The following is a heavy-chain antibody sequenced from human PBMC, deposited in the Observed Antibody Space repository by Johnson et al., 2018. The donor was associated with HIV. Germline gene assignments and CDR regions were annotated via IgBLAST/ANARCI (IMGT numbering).Heavy chain of an antibody. J-gene: IGHJ3*02. V-gene: IGHV3-33*06. D-gene: IGHD3-22*01. CDR2: IWYDGSNK. Sequence: QVQLVESGGGVVQPGRSLRLSCAASGFTFSSYGMHWVRQAPGKGLEWVAVIWYDGSNKYYADSVKGRFTISRDSSKNTLYLQMNSLRAEDTSVYYCAKGRYYDSTLFLGERGFDMWGQGTMVTVSS. CDR3: AKGRYYDSTLFLGERGFDM. CDR1: GFTFSSYG.